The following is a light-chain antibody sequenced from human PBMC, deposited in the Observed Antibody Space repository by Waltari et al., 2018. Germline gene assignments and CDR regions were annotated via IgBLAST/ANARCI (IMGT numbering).Light chain of an antibody. CDR2: EAT. Sequence: QSALSQPASVSGSPGQSLTITCTGARTYLASYNLVARYQHHPNRAPKLIIYEATTRPSGISHRFSGAKSGATASLRISGLQADDEADYYCCSYTGSSTSYGCGGGTKVTVL. CDR1: RTYLASYNL. V-gene: IGLV2-23*01. CDR3: CSYTGSSTSYG. J-gene: IGLJ1*01.